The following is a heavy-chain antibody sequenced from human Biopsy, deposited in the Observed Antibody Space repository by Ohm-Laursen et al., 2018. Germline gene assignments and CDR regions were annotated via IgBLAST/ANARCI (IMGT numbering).Heavy chain of an antibody. V-gene: IGHV1-69*04. CDR3: ASGDVGGIGLDV. Sequence: SVKVSCKTSGDTFTTSAISWVRQVPGQGLDWMGRIIPILGTVDYGQNFQGRVTIRADTSTTFLELTSWRYDDTAVYYCASGDVGGIGLDVWGLGTTVTVSS. CDR2: IIPILGTV. J-gene: IGHJ6*02. CDR1: GDTFTTSA. D-gene: IGHD3-10*01.